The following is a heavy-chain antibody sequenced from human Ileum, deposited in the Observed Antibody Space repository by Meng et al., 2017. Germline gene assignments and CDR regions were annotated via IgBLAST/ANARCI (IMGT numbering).Heavy chain of an antibody. D-gene: IGHD6-19*01. CDR2: IFSNGEK. Sequence: SGPTLVKPRETLTLTCTVSGFSLSNGRMAVGWIRQPPGKALEWLADIFSNGEKSYNRSLETRLTISKDPSRSQVILTMANVDPLDTATYYCARIPASPGGWSLNYFDFWGQGTLVTVSS. J-gene: IGHJ4*02. V-gene: IGHV2-26*01. CDR1: GFSLSNGRMA. CDR3: ARIPASPGGWSLNYFDF.